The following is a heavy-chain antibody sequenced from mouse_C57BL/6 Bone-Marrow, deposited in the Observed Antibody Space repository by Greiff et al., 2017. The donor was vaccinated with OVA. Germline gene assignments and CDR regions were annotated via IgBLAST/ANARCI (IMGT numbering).Heavy chain of an antibody. CDR3: ARQCGTYFDY. CDR2: ISSGGSYT. D-gene: IGHD4-1*01. J-gene: IGHJ2*01. CDR1: GFTFSSYG. Sequence: EVQGVESGGDLVKPGGSLKLSCAASGFTFSSYGMSWVRQTPDKRLEWVATISSGGSYTYYPDSVKGRFTISRDNAKNTLYLQMSSLKSEDTAMYYCARQCGTYFDYWGQGTTLTVSS. V-gene: IGHV5-6*01.